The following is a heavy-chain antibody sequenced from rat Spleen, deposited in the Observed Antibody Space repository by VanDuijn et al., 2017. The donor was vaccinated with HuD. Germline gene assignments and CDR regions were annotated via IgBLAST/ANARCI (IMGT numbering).Heavy chain of an antibody. D-gene: IGHD1-5*01. Sequence: EVQLVESGGGLVQPGRSLKLSCAASGFTFSDYYMAWVRQAPKKGLEWVAYISTGGGSTYYRDSVKGRFTISRDNAESTLYLQMNRLRSEDSATYYCASPLGTGDYWGRGVMVTVSS. V-gene: IGHV5-27*01. CDR3: ASPLGTGDY. CDR2: ISTGGGST. J-gene: IGHJ2*01. CDR1: GFTFSDYY.